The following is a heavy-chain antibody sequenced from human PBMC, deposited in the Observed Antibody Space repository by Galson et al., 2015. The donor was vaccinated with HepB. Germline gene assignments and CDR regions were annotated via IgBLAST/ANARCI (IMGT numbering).Heavy chain of an antibody. CDR1: GYTFTSYA. V-gene: IGHV7-4-1*02. Sequence: SVKVSCKASGYTFTSYAMNWVRQAPGQGLEWMGWINTNTGSPTYAKGFTGRFVFSLDTSVSTEYLQTSSLTAEDTAVYYCARAPDRRYSSGWYHDAFEIWGQGTMVTVSS. CDR2: INTNTGSP. D-gene: IGHD6-19*01. CDR3: ARAPDRRYSSGWYHDAFEI. J-gene: IGHJ3*02.